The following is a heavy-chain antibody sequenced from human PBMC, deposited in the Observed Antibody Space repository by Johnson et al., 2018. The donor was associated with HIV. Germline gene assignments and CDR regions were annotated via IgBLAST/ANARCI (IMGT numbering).Heavy chain of an antibody. Sequence: QVQLVESGGGLVKPGRSLRLSCAASGFTFSSYAMHWVRQAPGKGLEWVAVISYDGSNKYYADAVKGRFTISRDNSKNTLYLQINSLRAEDTAVYYCAKAMGGWLLAHAFDIWGQGTMVTISS. D-gene: IGHD3-22*01. CDR3: AKAMGGWLLAHAFDI. CDR2: ISYDGSNK. V-gene: IGHV3-30*18. CDR1: GFTFSSYA. J-gene: IGHJ3*02.